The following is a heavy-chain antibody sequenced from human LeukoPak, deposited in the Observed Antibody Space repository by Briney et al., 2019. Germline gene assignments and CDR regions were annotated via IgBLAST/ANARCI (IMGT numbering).Heavy chain of an antibody. Sequence: ASVKVSCKASGYTFTNFGITWVRQAPGQGLEWMGWISAYNGKTNYAQNLQGRVTMTTETSTSTAYMDLRSLRSDDTAVYYCAKDSYGTYYYDSSGYYSLDYWGQGTLVTVSS. D-gene: IGHD3-22*01. CDR2: ISAYNGKT. CDR3: AKDSYGTYYYDSSGYYSLDY. V-gene: IGHV1-18*01. CDR1: GYTFTNFG. J-gene: IGHJ4*02.